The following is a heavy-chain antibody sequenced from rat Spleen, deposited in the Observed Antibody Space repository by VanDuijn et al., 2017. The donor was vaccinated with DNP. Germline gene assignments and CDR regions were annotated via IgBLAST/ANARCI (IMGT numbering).Heavy chain of an antibody. D-gene: IGHD4-3*01. CDR3: ARHNDFGGGRWDY. Sequence: EVQLVDSGGGLVQPGRSLKLSCEVSGFTFSNFDMAWVRQAPMKGLEWVATIGTTGGSRYYRDSVKGRFTVSRDNGKSVPYLQMDSLRSEDTATYYCARHNDFGGGRWDYWGQGVIVTVSS. CDR1: GFTFSNFD. V-gene: IGHV5-25*01. J-gene: IGHJ2*01. CDR2: IGTTGGSR.